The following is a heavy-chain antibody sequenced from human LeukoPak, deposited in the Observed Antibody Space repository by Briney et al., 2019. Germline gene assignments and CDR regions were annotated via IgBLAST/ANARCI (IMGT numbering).Heavy chain of an antibody. D-gene: IGHD2-15*01. J-gene: IGHJ4*02. Sequence: VRVSYKAAGGNFSSYAISWGRPAPGEGGEWMGGIIPIFGTANYAQKFQGRVTITADESTSTAYMELSSLRSEDTAVYYCARGSSSGGSCSDWGQGTLVTVSS. CDR1: GGNFSSYA. CDR3: ARGSSSGGSCSD. CDR2: IIPIFGTA. V-gene: IGHV1-69*01.